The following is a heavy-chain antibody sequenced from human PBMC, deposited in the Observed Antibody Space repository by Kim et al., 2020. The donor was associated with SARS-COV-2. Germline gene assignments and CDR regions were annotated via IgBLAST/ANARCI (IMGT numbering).Heavy chain of an antibody. CDR3: ARDSIWKSADFDY. V-gene: IGHV3-48*02. J-gene: IGHJ4*02. D-gene: IGHD1-1*01. Sequence: ASAKARFTISRENANNSLYLQMNSLRDEDTAVYYCARDSIWKSADFDYWGQGTLVTVSS.